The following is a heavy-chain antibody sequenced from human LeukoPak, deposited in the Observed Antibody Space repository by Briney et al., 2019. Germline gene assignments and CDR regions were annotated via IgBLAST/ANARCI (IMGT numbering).Heavy chain of an antibody. D-gene: IGHD2-2*01. CDR3: ARGYCSSTSCYVVSYNWFDH. CDR2: INPNSGGT. Sequence: ASVKVSCKASGYTFTGYYIHWVRQAPGQGLEWKGWINPNSGGTNYAQKFQGRVTMTRDTSISTAYMELSRLRSDDTAVYYCARGYCSSTSCYVVSYNWFDHWGQGTLVTVSS. CDR1: GYTFTGYY. V-gene: IGHV1-2*02. J-gene: IGHJ5*02.